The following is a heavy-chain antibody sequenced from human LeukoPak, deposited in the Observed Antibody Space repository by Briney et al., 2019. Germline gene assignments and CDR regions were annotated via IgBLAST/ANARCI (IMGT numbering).Heavy chain of an antibody. Sequence: GGSLRLSCAASGFTFSSYWMNWVRQAPGKGLEWVATIKEDGSEKYYVDSVKGRFTISRDNAKNSLYLQLNSMRAEDKAVYYCGRRGSSLDYWGQGTLVTVSS. D-gene: IGHD1-26*01. J-gene: IGHJ4*02. CDR2: IKEDGSEK. V-gene: IGHV3-7*01. CDR1: GFTFSSYW. CDR3: GRRGSSLDY.